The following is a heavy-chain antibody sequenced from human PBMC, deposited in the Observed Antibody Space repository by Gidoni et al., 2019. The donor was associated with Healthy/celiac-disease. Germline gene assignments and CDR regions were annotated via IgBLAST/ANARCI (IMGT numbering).Heavy chain of an antibody. CDR1: GFTFSSYS. V-gene: IGHV3-48*02. D-gene: IGHD1-1*01. J-gene: IGHJ6*02. CDR3: ARDSPWTEHHIYGMDV. Sequence: EVQLVESGGGLVQPGGSLRLSCAASGFTFSSYSMNWVRQAPGKGLEWVSYISSSSSTIYYADSVKGRFTISRDNAKNSLYLQMNSLRDEDTAVYYCARDSPWTEHHIYGMDVWGQGTTVTVSS. CDR2: ISSSSSTI.